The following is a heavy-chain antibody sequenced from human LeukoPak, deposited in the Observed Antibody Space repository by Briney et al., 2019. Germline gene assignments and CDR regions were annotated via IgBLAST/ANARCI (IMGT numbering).Heavy chain of an antibody. Sequence: GGSLRLSCAASGFTFSSYGMHWVRQAPDKGLEWVAFIRYDGSNKYYADSVKGRFTISRDNSKNTLYLQMNSLRAEDTAVYYCAKVVSDSSGYYFDYWGQGTLVTVSS. CDR2: IRYDGSNK. CDR3: AKVVSDSSGYYFDY. J-gene: IGHJ4*02. D-gene: IGHD3-22*01. V-gene: IGHV3-30*02. CDR1: GFTFSSYG.